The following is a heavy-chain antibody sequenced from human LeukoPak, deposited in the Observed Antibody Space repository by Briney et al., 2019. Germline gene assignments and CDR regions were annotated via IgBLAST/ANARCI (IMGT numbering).Heavy chain of an antibody. D-gene: IGHD3-22*01. CDR2: INPNNGGT. J-gene: IGHJ4*02. V-gene: IGHV1-2*02. CDR1: GYTFTGYY. CDR3: ARGLGVYDSSGASLDY. Sequence: ASVKVSCTSSGYTFTGYYMHWVRQAPGQGLEWMGWINPNNGGTNYAQKFQGRVTMTRDTSISTAYMELSRLRSDDTAVYYCARGLGVYDSSGASLDYWGQGTLVTVSS.